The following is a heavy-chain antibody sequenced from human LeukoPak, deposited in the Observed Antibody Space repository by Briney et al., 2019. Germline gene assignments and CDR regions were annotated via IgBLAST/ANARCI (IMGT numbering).Heavy chain of an antibody. CDR1: GFSFDDLG. J-gene: IGHJ6*03. CDR3: ARAVCPTIKFCDSSYFMDV. V-gene: IGHV3-20*04. Sequence: GGSLRLSCAASGFSFDDLGMTWVRQVPGKGLEWVAGINWNGASTGYADSVRGRFTVSRDNAKNSLYLQMNSLRAEDTALYYCARAVCPTIKFCDSSYFMDVWGKGTTVNVS. D-gene: IGHD6-6*01. CDR2: INWNGAST.